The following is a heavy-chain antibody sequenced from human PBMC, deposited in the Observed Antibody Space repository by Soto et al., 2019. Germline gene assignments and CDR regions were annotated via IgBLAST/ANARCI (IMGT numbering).Heavy chain of an antibody. CDR3: ARDIMYNWNYSDY. D-gene: IGHD1-20*01. CDR1: GYTFTSYA. Sequence: RASVKVSCKASGYTFTSYAMHWVRQAPGQRLEWMGWINAGNGNTKYSQKFQGRVTITRDTSASTAYMELSSLRSEDTAVYYCARDIMYNWNYSDYWGQGTLVTVSS. V-gene: IGHV1-3*01. CDR2: INAGNGNT. J-gene: IGHJ4*02.